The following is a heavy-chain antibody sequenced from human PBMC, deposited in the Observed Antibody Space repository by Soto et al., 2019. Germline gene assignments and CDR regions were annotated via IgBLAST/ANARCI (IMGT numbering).Heavy chain of an antibody. CDR1: GFSFTDAW. CDR2: VRSETDGGTT. J-gene: IGHJ4*02. Sequence: EVQLEESGGGLVKPGGSLRLSCAVSGFSFTDAWMGWVRQAPGKGLEWVGRVRSETDGGTTDYAASVRGRFIISRDDSEATMYLHMNSLKIEDTAVYFCRRDWDYPVLWGPGTLVSVS. D-gene: IGHD1-7*01. CDR3: RRDWDYPVL. V-gene: IGHV3-15*01.